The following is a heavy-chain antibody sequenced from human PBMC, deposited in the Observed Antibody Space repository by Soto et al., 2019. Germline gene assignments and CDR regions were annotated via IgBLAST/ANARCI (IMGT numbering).Heavy chain of an antibody. CDR1: GYTFTNFD. V-gene: IGHV1-8*01. D-gene: IGHD2-21*02. CDR3: ARTRLCGGDCYSPYYFDV. Sequence: ASVKVSCKASGYTFTNFDINWVRQATGQGLEWMGWMNPSSGNADYIQKFQGRVTMTRATSTRTAYLELTSLTSDDTAVYYCARTRLCGGDCYSPYYFDVWGKGALVPVAS. CDR2: MNPSSGNA. J-gene: IGHJ4*02.